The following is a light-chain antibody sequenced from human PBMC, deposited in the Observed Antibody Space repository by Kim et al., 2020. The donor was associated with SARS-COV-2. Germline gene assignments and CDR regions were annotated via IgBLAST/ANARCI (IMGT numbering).Light chain of an antibody. CDR3: AAWDENLNGYV. J-gene: IGLJ1*01. Sequence: GQSFPISCSGSASNIGRYSVSWYQHVPGTAPKLLIYRNVQRPSGVLARFSGSKSGTSASLAISGLRSEDEAEYFCAAWDENLNGYVFGSGTKVTVL. CDR1: ASNIGRYS. V-gene: IGLV1-47*01. CDR2: RNV.